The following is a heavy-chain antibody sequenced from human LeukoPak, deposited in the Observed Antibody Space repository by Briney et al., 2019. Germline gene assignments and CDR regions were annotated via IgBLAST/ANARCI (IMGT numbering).Heavy chain of an antibody. CDR1: GGSISSGGYS. CDR3: AREVGYDSTNWFDP. CDR2: IYHSGST. V-gene: IGHV4-30-2*01. J-gene: IGHJ5*02. D-gene: IGHD3-22*01. Sequence: SQTLSLTCAVSGGSISSGGYSWSWIRQPPGKGLEWIGYIYHSGSTYYNPSLKSRVTISVDRSKNQFSLKLSSVTAADTAVYYCAREVGYDSTNWFDPWGQGTLVTVSS.